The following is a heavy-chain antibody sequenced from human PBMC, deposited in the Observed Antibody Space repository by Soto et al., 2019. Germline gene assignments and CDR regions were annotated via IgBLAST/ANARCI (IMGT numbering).Heavy chain of an antibody. CDR1: GGSISSGGYY. D-gene: IGHD1-26*01. CDR2: IYYSGST. J-gene: IGHJ3*02. CDR3: AREPRGALLKNDAFDI. V-gene: IGHV4-31*03. Sequence: QVQLQESGPGLVKPSQTLSLTCTVSGGSISSGGYYWSWIRQHPGKGLEWIGYIYYSGSTYYNPSLKCRVTISVDTSKNQFSLKLSSVTAADTAVYYCAREPRGALLKNDAFDIWGQGTMVTVSS.